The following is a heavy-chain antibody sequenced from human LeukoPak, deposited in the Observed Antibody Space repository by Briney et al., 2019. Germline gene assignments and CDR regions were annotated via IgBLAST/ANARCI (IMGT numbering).Heavy chain of an antibody. D-gene: IGHD5-24*01. CDR3: AREEMDAFDI. J-gene: IGHJ3*02. V-gene: IGHV3-48*03. Sequence: GGSLRLSCAASGFTFSSYEMNWVRQAPGKGREWVSYISSSGSIMYYADCVKGRFTISRDKGKNSLYLQMNSLRAEDTAVYYCAREEMDAFDIWGQGTMVTVSS. CDR1: GFTFSSYE. CDR2: ISSSGSIM.